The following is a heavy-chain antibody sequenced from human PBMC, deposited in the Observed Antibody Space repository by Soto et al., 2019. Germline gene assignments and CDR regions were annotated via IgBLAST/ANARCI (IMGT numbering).Heavy chain of an antibody. CDR3: ARARRATASIRGLDH. V-gene: IGHV1-69*13. CDR1: GGTFSSYA. J-gene: IGHJ5*02. CDR2: IIPIFGTA. D-gene: IGHD5-12*01. Sequence: ASVKVSCKASGGTFSSYAISWVRQAPGQGLEWMGGIIPIFGTANYAQKVQGRVTITADESTSTAYMELSSLRSEDTAVDYCARARRATASIRGLDHWGQGTLVTVSS.